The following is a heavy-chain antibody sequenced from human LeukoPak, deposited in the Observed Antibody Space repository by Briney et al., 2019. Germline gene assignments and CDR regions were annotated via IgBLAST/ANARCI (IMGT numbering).Heavy chain of an antibody. CDR3: ARSAYGDHFDY. CDR1: GGSISTYY. CDR2: IYYSGST. J-gene: IGHJ4*02. V-gene: IGHV4-59*01. D-gene: IGHD4-17*01. Sequence: SETLSLTCAVSGGSISTYYWSWIRQPPGKGLEWIVYIYYSGSTNYNPSLRTRVTISIDTSKNQFSLNLSSVTAADTAMYYCARSAYGDHFDYWGQGTLVTVSS.